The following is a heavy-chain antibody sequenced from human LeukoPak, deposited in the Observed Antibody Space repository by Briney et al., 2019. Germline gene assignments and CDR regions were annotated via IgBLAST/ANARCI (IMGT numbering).Heavy chain of an antibody. J-gene: IGHJ6*04. Sequence: GGSLRLSCAASGFTFSSYAMNWVRQAPGKGLEWVSYISSSGSTIYYADSVKGRFTISRDNAKDSLYLQMNSLRAEDTAVYYCAELGITMIGGVWGKGTTVTISS. CDR3: AELGITMIGGV. CDR1: GFTFSSYA. D-gene: IGHD3-10*02. CDR2: ISSSGSTI. V-gene: IGHV3-48*03.